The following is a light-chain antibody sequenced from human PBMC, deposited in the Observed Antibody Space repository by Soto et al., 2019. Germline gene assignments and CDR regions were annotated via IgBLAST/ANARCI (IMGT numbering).Light chain of an antibody. Sequence: DIQRTQSPSSLSASVGDRVTITCRASQSITTYLNWYQQKPGQAPRLLIYAASSLQSGVPSRCSGSGSGTDFTLTISSLQPEDVATYYCLQSYTTPRTFGQGTKVEIK. CDR1: QSITTY. CDR3: LQSYTTPRT. V-gene: IGKV1-39*01. CDR2: AAS. J-gene: IGKJ1*01.